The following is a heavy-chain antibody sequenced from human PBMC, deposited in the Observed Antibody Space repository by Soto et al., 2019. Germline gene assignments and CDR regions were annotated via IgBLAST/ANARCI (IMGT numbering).Heavy chain of an antibody. D-gene: IGHD3-3*01. CDR2: IYPGDTET. CDR3: AKARGFGVVTPFDS. J-gene: IGHJ4*02. CDR1: GYIFTNYW. Sequence: GESLKISCKGSGYIFTNYWIAWVRQMPGKGLEWMGSIYPGDTETRYSPSFQGQVTISADKSISTAYLQWTSLGASDSAMYYCAKARGFGVVTPFDSWGQGTLVTVSS. V-gene: IGHV5-51*01.